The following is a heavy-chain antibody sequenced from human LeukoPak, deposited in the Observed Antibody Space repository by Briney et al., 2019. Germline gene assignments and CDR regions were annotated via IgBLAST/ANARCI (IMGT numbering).Heavy chain of an antibody. D-gene: IGHD2-8*01. V-gene: IGHV1-18*01. CDR2: TSAYNGNT. CDR1: GYTFTSYA. J-gene: IGHJ6*02. Sequence: ASVKVSCKASGYTFTSYAITWVRQAPGQGLECMGWTSAYNGNTNYAQNLQGRVTMTTDTSTSTAYMELRSLRSDDTAVYYCARPLKHCTSGVCSTSSYYYYGLDVWGQGTTVTVSS. CDR3: ARPLKHCTSGVCSTSSYYYYGLDV.